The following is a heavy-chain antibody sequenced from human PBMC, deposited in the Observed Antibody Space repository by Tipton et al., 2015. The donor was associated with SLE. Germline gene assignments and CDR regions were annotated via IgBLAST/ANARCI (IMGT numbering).Heavy chain of an antibody. CDR2: ISSSGSTI. CDR1: GFTFSSYE. CDR3: AKAYYYDSSGYLDY. V-gene: IGHV3-48*03. Sequence: SLRLSCAASGFTFSSYEMNWVRQAPGKGLEWGSYISSSGSTISYADSVKGRFTISRDNAKNSLYLQMNSLRAEDTALYYCAKAYYYDSSGYLDYWGQGTLVTVSS. J-gene: IGHJ4*02. D-gene: IGHD3-22*01.